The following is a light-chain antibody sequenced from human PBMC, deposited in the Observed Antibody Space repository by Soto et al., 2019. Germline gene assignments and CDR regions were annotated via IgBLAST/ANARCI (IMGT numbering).Light chain of an antibody. CDR2: DAS. J-gene: IGKJ5*01. CDR3: QHYNRYTNT. CDR1: QSIATY. Sequence: DIKMTQSPSTLSASVGDRVTITCRASQSIATYLTWYEQKPGKAPKLLIYDASSLKSGVPSRFSGSGSGTEFTRTISSLQPDDVETYDCQHYNRYTNTFGQGTRLEIK. V-gene: IGKV1-5*01.